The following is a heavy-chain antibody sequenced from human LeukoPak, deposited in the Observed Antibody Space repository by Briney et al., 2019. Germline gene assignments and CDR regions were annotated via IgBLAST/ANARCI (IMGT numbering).Heavy chain of an antibody. CDR2: IRSKANSYAT. Sequence: GGSLRLSCAASGFTFSGSAMHWVRQASGKGLEWVGRIRSKANSYATAYAASVKGRFTISRDDSKNTAYLQMNSLKTEDTAVYYCTSIRVEYQLPPPFDIWGQGTMVTVSS. CDR1: GFTFSGSA. J-gene: IGHJ3*02. CDR3: TSIRVEYQLPPPFDI. V-gene: IGHV3-73*01. D-gene: IGHD2-2*01.